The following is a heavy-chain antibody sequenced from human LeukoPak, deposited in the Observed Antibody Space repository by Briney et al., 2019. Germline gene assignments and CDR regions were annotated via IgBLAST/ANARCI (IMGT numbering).Heavy chain of an antibody. V-gene: IGHV4-34*01. CDR3: ARVWRWQNAFDI. Sequence: SSETLSLTCAVYGGSFSGYYWSWIRQPPGKGLEWIGEINHSGSTNYNPSLKSRVTISVDTSKNQFSLKLSSVTAADTAVYYCARVWRWQNAFDIWGQGTMVTVPS. J-gene: IGHJ3*02. D-gene: IGHD4-23*01. CDR1: GGSFSGYY. CDR2: INHSGST.